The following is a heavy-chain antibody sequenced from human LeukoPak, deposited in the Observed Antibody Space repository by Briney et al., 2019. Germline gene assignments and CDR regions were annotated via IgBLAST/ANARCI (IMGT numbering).Heavy chain of an antibody. J-gene: IGHJ4*02. CDR1: GYTFTGYY. D-gene: IGHD6-13*01. V-gene: IGHV1-2*02. Sequence: ASVKVSCKASGYTFTGYYMHWVRQAPGQGLEWMGWINPNSGGTNYAQKFQGRVTMTRDTSISTAYMEPSRLRSDDTAVYYCARREYSSSWFFDYWGQGTLVTVSS. CDR3: ARREYSSSWFFDY. CDR2: INPNSGGT.